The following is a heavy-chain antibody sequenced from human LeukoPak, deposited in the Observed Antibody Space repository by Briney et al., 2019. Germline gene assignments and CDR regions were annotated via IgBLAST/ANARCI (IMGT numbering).Heavy chain of an antibody. Sequence: ASVKVSCKASGYTFTSYDINWVRQATGQGLEWMGWMNPNSGNTGYAQKFQGRVTMTRNTSISTAYMELSSLRSEDTAVYYCARGDCSSTSCPVYYYGMDVRGQGTTVTVSS. CDR2: MNPNSGNT. D-gene: IGHD2-2*01. V-gene: IGHV1-8*01. J-gene: IGHJ6*02. CDR1: GYTFTSYD. CDR3: ARGDCSSTSCPVYYYGMDV.